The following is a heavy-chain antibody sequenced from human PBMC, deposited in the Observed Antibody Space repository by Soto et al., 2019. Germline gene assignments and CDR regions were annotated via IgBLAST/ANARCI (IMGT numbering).Heavy chain of an antibody. V-gene: IGHV3-23*01. D-gene: IGHD4-17*01. CDR1: GFTFSSYA. CDR2: ISGSGGST. Sequence: EVQLLESGGGLVQPGGSLRRSCAASGFTFSSYAMSWVRQAPGKGLEWVSAISGSGGSTYYADSVKGRFTITRDNYMNTPDRHMNGVRAEDTAVYYCVKRTVGWYFDVWGSGTLVNVSS. J-gene: IGHJ2*01. CDR3: VKRTVGWYFDV.